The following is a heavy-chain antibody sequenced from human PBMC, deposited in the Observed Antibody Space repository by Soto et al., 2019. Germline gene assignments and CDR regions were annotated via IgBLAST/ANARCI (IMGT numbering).Heavy chain of an antibody. D-gene: IGHD6-6*01. CDR1: GGSISSSNW. CDR2: IYHSGST. J-gene: IGHJ4*02. V-gene: IGHV4-4*02. Sequence: QVQLQESGPGLVKPSGTLSLTCAVSGGSISSSNWWSWVRQPPGKGLEWIGEIYHSGSTNYNPSLKSRFTISVDKSKNQFSLKLSSVTSADTAVYYSARGYEGSSSSDFGYWGQGSLVTDSS. CDR3: ARGYEGSSSSDFGY.